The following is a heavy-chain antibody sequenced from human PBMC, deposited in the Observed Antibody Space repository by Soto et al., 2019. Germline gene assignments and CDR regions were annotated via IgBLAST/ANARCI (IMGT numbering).Heavy chain of an antibody. CDR3: ARIMYYYDSSGYYTRFDY. J-gene: IGHJ4*02. CDR2: IFSNDEK. V-gene: IGHV2-26*01. CDR1: GFSLSNARMG. Sequence: SGPTLVNPTETLTLTCTVSGFSLSNARMGVSWIRQPPGKALEWLAHIFSNDEKSYSTSLKSRLTISKDTSKSQVVLIMTNMHPVDTATYYCARIMYYYDSSGYYTRFDYWGQGTLVTVSS. D-gene: IGHD3-22*01.